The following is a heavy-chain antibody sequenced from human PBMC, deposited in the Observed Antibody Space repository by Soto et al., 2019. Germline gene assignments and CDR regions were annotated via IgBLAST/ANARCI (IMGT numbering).Heavy chain of an antibody. D-gene: IGHD6-13*01. CDR3: AKGRGQQLVENWFDP. Sequence: EVPLLESGGGLVQPGGSLRLSCAASGFTFSNYAMSWVRQAPGKGLEWVSAISGSGGSTYYADSVKGRFTISRDNSKNTLYLQMNSLRAEDTAVYYCAKGRGQQLVENWFDPWGQGTLVTVSS. V-gene: IGHV3-23*01. CDR1: GFTFSNYA. J-gene: IGHJ5*02. CDR2: ISGSGGST.